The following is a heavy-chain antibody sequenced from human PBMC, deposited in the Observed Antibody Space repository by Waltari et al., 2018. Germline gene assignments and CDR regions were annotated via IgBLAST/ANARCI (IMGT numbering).Heavy chain of an antibody. CDR2: INDDGGYI. V-gene: IGHV3-74*01. J-gene: IGHJ4*02. Sequence: EVHLVESGGGLVQPGGSLRLSCAASGFSFGDYWMLWFRQFPGRGLVWVSRINDDGGYISYADSVRGRFTISRDNAESTVYLHLNNLRVDDTAVYFCARKGGTGYPYGPFYYDHWGQGTLVNVSS. CDR1: GFSFGDYW. D-gene: IGHD3-9*01. CDR3: ARKGGTGYPYGPFYYDH.